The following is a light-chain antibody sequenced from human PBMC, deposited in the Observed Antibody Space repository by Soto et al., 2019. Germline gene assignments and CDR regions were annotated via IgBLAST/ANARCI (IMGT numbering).Light chain of an antibody. CDR2: GAS. J-gene: IGKJ4*01. Sequence: EIVLTQSPGTLSLSPGERATLSCRASQSVNRNYLAWYQQKPGQAPRLLIYGASSRATGIPDRISGSGSGTDFTLAISRLETEDFAMYYCQQYGTSPCTFGGGTKVEIK. CDR1: QSVNRNY. CDR3: QQYGTSPCT. V-gene: IGKV3-20*01.